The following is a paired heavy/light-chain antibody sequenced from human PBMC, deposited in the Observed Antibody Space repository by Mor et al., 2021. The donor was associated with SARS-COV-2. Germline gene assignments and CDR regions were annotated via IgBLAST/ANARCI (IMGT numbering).Heavy chain of an antibody. CDR1: GFTFSSYA. CDR3: AKGVVVPAATKYYYYGMDV. J-gene: IGHJ6*02. Sequence: EVQLLESGGGLVQPGGSLRLSCAASGFTFSSYAMSWVRQAPGKGLEWVSAISGSGGSTYYADSVKGRFTISRDNSKNTLYLQMNSLRAEDTAVYYCAKGVVVPAATKYYYYGMDVWGQGTTVTVSS. D-gene: IGHD2-2*01. CDR2: ISGSGGST. V-gene: IGHV3-23*01.
Light chain of an antibody. CDR2: AAS. J-gene: IGKJ5*01. Sequence: DIQMTQSPSSVSASVGDRVTITCRASQGISSWLAWYQQKPGKAPKLLIYAASSLQSGVPSRFSGSGSGTDFTLTISSLQPEDFATYYCQQANSFPRITFGQGTRLEIK. CDR3: QQANSFPRIT. V-gene: IGKV1D-12*01. CDR1: QGISSW.